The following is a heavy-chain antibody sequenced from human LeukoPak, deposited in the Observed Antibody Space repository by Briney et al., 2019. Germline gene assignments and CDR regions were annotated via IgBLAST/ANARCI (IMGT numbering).Heavy chain of an antibody. D-gene: IGHD3-3*01. CDR3: AAQGGLYDFWSGFNY. J-gene: IGHJ4*02. CDR2: ISSSSSYI. V-gene: IGHV3-21*01. Sequence: GGSLRLSCAASGFTFSNAWVTWVRQAPGKGLEWVSSISSSSSYIYYADSVKGRFTISRDNAKNSLYLQMNSLRAEDTAVYYCAAQGGLYDFWSGFNYWGQGTLVTVSS. CDR1: GFTFSNAW.